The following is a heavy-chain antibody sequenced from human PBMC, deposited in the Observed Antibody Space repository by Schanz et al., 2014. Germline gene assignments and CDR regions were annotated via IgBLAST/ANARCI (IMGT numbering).Heavy chain of an antibody. Sequence: QVQLQESGPGLVKPSENLSLTCTVSDGSISSSSYYWGWIRQPPGKGLEWIGSIYQSGTTYYSPSLKGRPPIPVDTPKTKSPLKLSSVTAADTAVYYCARPGGSSWSFAYWGLGRLVIVSS. D-gene: IGHD6-13*01. CDR1: DGSISSSSYY. J-gene: IGHJ4*02. CDR2: IYQSGTT. V-gene: IGHV4-39*01. CDR3: ARPGGSSWSFAY.